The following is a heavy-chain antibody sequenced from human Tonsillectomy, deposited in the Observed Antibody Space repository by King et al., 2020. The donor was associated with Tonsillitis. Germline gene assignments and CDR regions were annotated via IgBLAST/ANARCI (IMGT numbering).Heavy chain of an antibody. Sequence: VTLKESGPALVKPTQTLTLTCTFSGFSLSTSGMCVSWIRQPPGKALEWLARIDWDDDKYYSTSLKTRLTISKDTSKNQVVLTMTNMDPVDTATYYCALTHAFGVFNDYWGQGTLVTVSS. CDR3: ALTHAFGVFNDY. V-gene: IGHV2-70*11. CDR1: GFSLSTSGMC. J-gene: IGHJ4*02. D-gene: IGHD3-3*01. CDR2: IDWDDDK.